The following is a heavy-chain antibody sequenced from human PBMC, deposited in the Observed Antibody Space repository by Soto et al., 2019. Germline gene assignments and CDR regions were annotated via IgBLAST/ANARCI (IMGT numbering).Heavy chain of an antibody. Sequence: PGGSLRLSCAASGFTFSSYGMHWVRQAPGKGLEWVAVIWYDGSNKYYADSVKGRFTISRDNSKNTLYLQMNSLRAEDTAVYYCAREAEYSGYDSAFDIWGQAPMVTVSS. V-gene: IGHV3-33*01. CDR3: AREAEYSGYDSAFDI. CDR2: IWYDGSNK. CDR1: GFTFSSYG. J-gene: IGHJ3*02. D-gene: IGHD5-12*01.